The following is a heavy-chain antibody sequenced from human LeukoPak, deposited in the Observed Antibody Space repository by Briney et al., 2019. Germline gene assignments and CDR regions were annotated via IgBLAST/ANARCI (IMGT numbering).Heavy chain of an antibody. CDR2: ISSSGSTI. J-gene: IGHJ4*02. Sequence: GGSLRLSCAASGFTFSSYEMNWVRQAPGKGLEWVSYISSSGSTIYYADSVKGRFTISRDNAKNSLYLQMNSLRAEDTAVYYCARGYSSGWAPLDYWGQGTLVTVSS. CDR1: GFTFSSYE. D-gene: IGHD6-19*01. CDR3: ARGYSSGWAPLDY. V-gene: IGHV3-48*03.